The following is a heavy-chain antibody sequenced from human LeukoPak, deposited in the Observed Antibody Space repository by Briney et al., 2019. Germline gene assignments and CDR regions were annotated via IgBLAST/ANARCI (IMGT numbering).Heavy chain of an antibody. D-gene: IGHD6-19*01. CDR2: IYYSGIT. Sequence: PSETLSLTCTVSGGSISSSGYYGAWIRQPPGKGLEWIGSIYYSGITYYNPSLKSRVTISVDTSKNQFSLKLSSVTATDTALYYCARYWDASGGASLDHWGQGTLVTVSS. J-gene: IGHJ4*02. V-gene: IGHV4-39*01. CDR3: ARYWDASGGASLDH. CDR1: GGSISSSGYY.